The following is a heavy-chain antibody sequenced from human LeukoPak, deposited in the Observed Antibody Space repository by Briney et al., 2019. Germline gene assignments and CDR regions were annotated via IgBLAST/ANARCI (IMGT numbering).Heavy chain of an antibody. CDR1: GFTFSSYA. V-gene: IGHV3-23*01. CDR3: AKYCSGGSCYEGGAWFDP. D-gene: IGHD2-15*01. Sequence: PGGSLRLSCAASGFTFSSYAMSWVRQAPGKGLEWVSAISGSGGSTYYADSVKGRFTISRDNSKNTLYLQMNSLRAEDTAVYYCAKYCSGGSCYEGGAWFDPWGQGTLVIVSA. CDR2: ISGSGGST. J-gene: IGHJ5*02.